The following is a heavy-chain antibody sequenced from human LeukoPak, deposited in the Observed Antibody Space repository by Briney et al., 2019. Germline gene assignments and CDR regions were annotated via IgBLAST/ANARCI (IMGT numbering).Heavy chain of an antibody. Sequence: GGSLRLSCAASGFTFSNYAMSWVRQAPGKGLEWVSATVGSGGSTYYADSVKGRFTISRDNPKNTLYLQMNSLRAEDTVVYYCAKWGDYDILTGYYDSDYWGQGTLVTVSS. V-gene: IGHV3-23*01. D-gene: IGHD3-9*01. J-gene: IGHJ4*02. CDR3: AKWGDYDILTGYYDSDY. CDR1: GFTFSNYA. CDR2: TVGSGGST.